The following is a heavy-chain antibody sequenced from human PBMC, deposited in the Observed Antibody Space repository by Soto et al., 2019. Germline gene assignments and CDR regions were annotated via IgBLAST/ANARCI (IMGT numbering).Heavy chain of an antibody. CDR2: ISAYNGNT. J-gene: IGHJ4*02. CDR1: GYTFTSYG. V-gene: IGHV1-18*01. D-gene: IGHD4-17*01. Sequence: GASVKVSCKASGYTFTSYGISWVRQAPGQGLEWMGWISAYNGNTNYAQKLQGRVTMTTDTSTSTAYMGLRSLRSDDTAVYYCARQLTTVTPTYFDYWGQGTLVTVSS. CDR3: ARQLTTVTPTYFDY.